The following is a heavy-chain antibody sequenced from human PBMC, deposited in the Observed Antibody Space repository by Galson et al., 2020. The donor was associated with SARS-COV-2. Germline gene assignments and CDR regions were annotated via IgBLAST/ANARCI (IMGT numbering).Heavy chain of an antibody. V-gene: IGHV3-48*03. J-gene: IGHJ3*02. CDR3: ARVQTGTSAALDI. CDR1: GFTFSSYE. D-gene: IGHD1-1*01. Sequence: GGSLRFSCAASGFTFSSYEMNWVRQAPGKGLEWVSYISSSGSTIYYADSVKGRFTISRDNAKNSLYLQMNSLRAEDTAVYYCARVQTGTSAALDIWGQGTMVTVSS. CDR2: ISSSGSTI.